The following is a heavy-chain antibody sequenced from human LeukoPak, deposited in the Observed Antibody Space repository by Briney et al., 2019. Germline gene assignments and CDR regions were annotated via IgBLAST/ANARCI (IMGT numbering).Heavy chain of an antibody. J-gene: IGHJ4*02. CDR3: ARGHDFWSGYYTGIDY. CDR2: IWYDGSNK. CDR1: GFTFSSYG. D-gene: IGHD3-3*01. Sequence: GGSPRLSCAASGFTFSSYGVHWVRQAPGKGLEWVAVIWYDGSNKYYADSVKGRFTISRDNSKNTLYLQMNSLRAEDTAVYYCARGHDFWSGYYTGIDYWGQGTLVTVSS. V-gene: IGHV3-33*01.